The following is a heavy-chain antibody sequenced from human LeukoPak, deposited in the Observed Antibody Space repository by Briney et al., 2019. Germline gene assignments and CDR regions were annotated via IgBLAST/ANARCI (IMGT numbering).Heavy chain of an antibody. CDR2: IRSEAYGGTT. V-gene: IGHV3-49*03. D-gene: IGHD6-19*01. Sequence: GGSLRLSCTASGFTFCDYAMSWFRQAPGKELEWGGLIRSEAYGGTTEYAASVKGRFTISRDYSKSIAYLQMDSLKTDDTAVYYCTRGRRYSSGWYGVPNYWGQGTLVTVSS. CDR1: GFTFCDYA. J-gene: IGHJ4*02. CDR3: TRGRRYSSGWYGVPNY.